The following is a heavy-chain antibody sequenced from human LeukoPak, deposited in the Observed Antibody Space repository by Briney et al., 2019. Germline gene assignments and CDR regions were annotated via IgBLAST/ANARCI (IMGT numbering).Heavy chain of an antibody. V-gene: IGHV3-23*01. CDR3: ANSRGSTVVTSDY. Sequence: GGSLRLSCAAPGFTFSRYAMSWVRQAPGKGLEWVSAISGSGGSTYYADSVKGRFTISRDNSKNTLYLQMNSLRAEDTAVYYCANSRGSTVVTSDYWGQGTLVTVSS. D-gene: IGHD4-23*01. CDR1: GFTFSRYA. J-gene: IGHJ4*02. CDR2: ISGSGGST.